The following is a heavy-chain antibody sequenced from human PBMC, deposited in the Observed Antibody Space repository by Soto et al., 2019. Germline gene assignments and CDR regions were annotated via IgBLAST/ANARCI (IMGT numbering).Heavy chain of an antibody. CDR2: IVNDGSEK. J-gene: IGHJ3*02. D-gene: IGHD1-1*01. V-gene: IGHV3-33*01. Sequence: QVQLVESGGGVVQPGRSLRLSCAASGFTFSKYGFHWVRQAPGKGLEWVAVIVNDGSEKYHADSVEGRFTISRDNSKYTMFLQMNSLRAEDTAVYYCAIDDAFQNEKGLDIGGQGTMVTVSS. CDR1: GFTFSKYG. CDR3: AIDDAFQNEKGLDI.